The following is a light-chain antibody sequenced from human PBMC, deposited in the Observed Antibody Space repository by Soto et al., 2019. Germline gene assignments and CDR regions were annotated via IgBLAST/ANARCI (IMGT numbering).Light chain of an antibody. CDR1: SSDVGGYNY. CDR3: SSYVSYSTFVV. J-gene: IGLJ2*01. Sequence: QSVLTQPASVSGSPGQSITISCTGTSSDVGGYNYVSWHQQHPGKAPKVIITEVSNRPSGVSDRFSGSKSGNTASLTISGLQAEDEADYYCSSYVSYSTFVVFGGGTKLTVL. CDR2: EVS. V-gene: IGLV2-14*01.